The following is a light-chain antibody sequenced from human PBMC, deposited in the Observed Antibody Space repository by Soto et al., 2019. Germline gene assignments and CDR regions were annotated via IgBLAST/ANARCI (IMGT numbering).Light chain of an antibody. CDR3: QQYGSSAPIT. V-gene: IGKV3-20*01. Sequence: EIVRTQSPITLSVSPWRRATLSCSASQSISDTLAWYQQKPGQAPRLLIHGASTRAPGIPDRFSGSGSETDFTLTISRLEPEDFALYYCQQYGSSAPITFGQGTRLEIK. CDR1: QSISDT. CDR2: GAS. J-gene: IGKJ5*01.